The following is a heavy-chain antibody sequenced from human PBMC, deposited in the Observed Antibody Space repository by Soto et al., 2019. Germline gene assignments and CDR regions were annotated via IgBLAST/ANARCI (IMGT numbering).Heavy chain of an antibody. J-gene: IGHJ4*02. V-gene: IGHV3-23*01. D-gene: IGHD3-10*01. CDR3: AKFRAGLGSQTDS. Sequence: GGSLRLSCAASGFTFSSYAMSWVRQAPGKGLEWVSTVGVSGATTYYTDSVKGRFTISRDNSNNTLFLQMHSLRAEDTAIYYCAKFRAGLGSQTDSWGQGTLVTAPQ. CDR1: GFTFSSYA. CDR2: VGVSGATT.